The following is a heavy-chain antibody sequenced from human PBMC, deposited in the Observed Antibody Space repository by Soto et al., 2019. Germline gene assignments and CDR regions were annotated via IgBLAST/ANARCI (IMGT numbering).Heavy chain of an antibody. CDR1: GYTFPSYD. Sequence: QVQLVQSGAEVKKPGASVKVSCKASGYTFPSYDITWVRQATGQGLAWMGWMNPNRGTTGYAQKFQGRVTMTRNTSITTAYMELSSLRSEDTAVYYCAREISGSYRFDYWGQGTLVTVSS. CDR2: MNPNRGTT. CDR3: AREISGSYRFDY. J-gene: IGHJ4*02. V-gene: IGHV1-8*01. D-gene: IGHD1-26*01.